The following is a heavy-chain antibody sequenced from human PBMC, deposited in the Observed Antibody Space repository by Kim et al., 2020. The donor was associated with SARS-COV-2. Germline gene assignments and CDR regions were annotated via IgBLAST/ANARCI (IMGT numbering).Heavy chain of an antibody. CDR3: SCLHAFDI. CDR2: STI. V-gene: IGHV3-48*04. Sequence: STIYYADSVKGRFTISRDNAKNSLYLQMNSLRAEDTAVYYCSCLHAFDIWGQGTMVTVSS. J-gene: IGHJ3*02.